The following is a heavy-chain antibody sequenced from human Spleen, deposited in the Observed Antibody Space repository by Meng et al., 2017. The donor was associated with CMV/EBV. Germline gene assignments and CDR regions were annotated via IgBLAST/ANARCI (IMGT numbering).Heavy chain of an antibody. Sequence: GGSLRLSCAASGFTFSSYSMNWVRQAPGKGLEWVSSISSVSSYKYYADSVKGRFTISRDNAKNSLYLQMNSLRAEDTAVYYCAAPSCTSTFCSSYFDYWGQGALVTVSS. CDR2: ISSVSSYK. J-gene: IGHJ4*02. CDR3: AAPSCTSTFCSSYFDY. D-gene: IGHD2-2*01. CDR1: GFTFSSYS. V-gene: IGHV3-21*01.